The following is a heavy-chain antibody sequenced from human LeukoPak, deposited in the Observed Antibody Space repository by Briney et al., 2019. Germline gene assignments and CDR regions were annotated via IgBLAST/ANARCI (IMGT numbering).Heavy chain of an antibody. CDR2: ISSNGGST. CDR3: VKGAMVRPPPFDY. Sequence: GGSLRLSCSASGFTFSSYAMHWVRQAPGKGLEYVSAISSNGGSTYYADSVKGRFPISRDNSKNTLYLQMSSLRAEDTAVYYCVKGAMVRPPPFDYWGQGTLVTVSS. CDR1: GFTFSSYA. J-gene: IGHJ4*02. V-gene: IGHV3-64D*06. D-gene: IGHD3-10*01.